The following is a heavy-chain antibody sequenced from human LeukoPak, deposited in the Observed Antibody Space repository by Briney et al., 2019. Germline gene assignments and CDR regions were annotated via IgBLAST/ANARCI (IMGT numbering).Heavy chain of an antibody. CDR1: DFLFSSYA. CDR3: AKADYDILTGYYSYYYYYMDV. D-gene: IGHD3-9*01. V-gene: IGHV3-23*01. J-gene: IGHJ6*03. Sequence: GGSLRLSCAASDFLFSSYAMSWVRQAPGKGLEWVSLIGGSGGRTYYADSVKGRFTISRDNSKNTLFLQMNSLRAEDTAVYFCAKADYDILTGYYSYYYYYMDVWGKGTTVTVSS. CDR2: IGGSGGRT.